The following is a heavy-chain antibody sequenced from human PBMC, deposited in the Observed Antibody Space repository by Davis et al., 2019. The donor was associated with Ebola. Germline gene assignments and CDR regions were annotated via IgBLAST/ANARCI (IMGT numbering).Heavy chain of an antibody. CDR3: AKDRTSRDGYWEFDH. D-gene: IGHD5-24*01. Sequence: GESLKISCAASGFTFDIYAMTWVRQAPGKGLEWVSGLIGVNGNTYYADSVKGRFTISRDISKNTLYLQMNSLRVEDTALYYCAKDRTSRDGYWEFDHWGQGTLVTVSS. V-gene: IGHV3-23*01. CDR2: LIGVNGNT. J-gene: IGHJ4*02. CDR1: GFTFDIYA.